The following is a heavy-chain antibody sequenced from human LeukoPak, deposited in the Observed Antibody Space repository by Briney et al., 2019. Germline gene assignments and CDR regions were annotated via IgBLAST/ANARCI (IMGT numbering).Heavy chain of an antibody. V-gene: IGHV3-74*01. CDR2: INTDGSIT. D-gene: IGHD5-18*01. Sequence: GGSLRLSCAASGFTFSSYWMHWVRQAPGKGLVWVSRINTDGSITSYADSVKGRFTISRDNAKNTLYLQMNSLRAEDTAVYYCARVVDTAMVSGRYYFDYWGQGTLVTVSS. CDR1: GFTFSSYW. J-gene: IGHJ4*02. CDR3: ARVVDTAMVSGRYYFDY.